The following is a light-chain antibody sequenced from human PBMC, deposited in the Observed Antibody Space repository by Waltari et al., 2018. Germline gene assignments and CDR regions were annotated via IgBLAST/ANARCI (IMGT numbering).Light chain of an antibody. J-gene: IGKJ1*01. CDR1: QSSGKY. CDR3: QKNEALPAT. V-gene: IGKV3-20*01. CDR2: SSS. Sequence: CRASQSSGKYLIGYQQKPGQAPRLLIYSSSITATGTPNRFSGSGSGTDFSLTISSLEPEDFAVYYCQKNEALPATFGQGTKVEIK.